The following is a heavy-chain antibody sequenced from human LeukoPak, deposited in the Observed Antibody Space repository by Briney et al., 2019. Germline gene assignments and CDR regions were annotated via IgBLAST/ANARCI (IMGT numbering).Heavy chain of an antibody. V-gene: IGHV3-21*01. J-gene: IGHJ4*02. D-gene: IGHD4-17*01. CDR2: ISSSSSYI. CDR3: ARDLDGDYVMGY. Sequence: PGGSLRLSCAASGFTFSSYSMNWVRQAPGKGLEWVSSISSSSSYIYYADSVKGRFTISRDNAKNSLYLQMNSLRAEDTAVYYCARDLDGDYVMGYWGQRTLVTVSS. CDR1: GFTFSSYS.